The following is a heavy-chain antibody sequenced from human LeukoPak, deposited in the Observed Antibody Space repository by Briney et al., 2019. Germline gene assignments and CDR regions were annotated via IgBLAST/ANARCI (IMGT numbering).Heavy chain of an antibody. CDR2: IYTSGST. J-gene: IGHJ4*02. Sequence: SQTLSLTCTVSGGSISSGSYYWSWIRQPAGKGLEWIGRIYTSGSTNYNPSLKSRVTISVDTSKNQFSLKLSSVTAADTAVYYCARGTMDYFDYWGQGTLVTVSS. V-gene: IGHV4-61*02. D-gene: IGHD1-7*01. CDR1: GGSISSGSYY. CDR3: ARGTMDYFDY.